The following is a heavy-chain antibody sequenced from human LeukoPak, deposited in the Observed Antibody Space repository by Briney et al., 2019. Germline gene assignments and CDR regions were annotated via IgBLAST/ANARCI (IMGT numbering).Heavy chain of an antibody. Sequence: GGSLRLSCAASGFTFDNYAMNWVRQAPGKGLEWASGISGSGVNTYYGDSVKGRFTITGDISKNTLFLQMNSLRGEDTAMYYCAKDISFNYGFHAMDAWGQGTTVSVSS. CDR1: GFTFDNYA. CDR2: ISGSGVNT. V-gene: IGHV3-23*01. J-gene: IGHJ6*02. CDR3: AKDISFNYGFHAMDA. D-gene: IGHD3-10*01.